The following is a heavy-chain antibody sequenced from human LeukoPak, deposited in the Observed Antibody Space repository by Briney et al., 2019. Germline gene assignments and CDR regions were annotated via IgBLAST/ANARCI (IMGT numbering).Heavy chain of an antibody. D-gene: IGHD4-11*01. CDR1: GFTFSSYS. J-gene: IGHJ4*02. CDR2: INNSGSYI. V-gene: IGHV3-21*01. CDR3: ARTADYSFYGGFDY. Sequence: GGSLRLSCAASGFTFSSYSMNCVPQAPGKGLECVSSINNSGSYIYYADSVKGRFTISSDNAKNSLYLNMNSLRAADSAVSYCARTADYSFYGGFDYWGQGHLVTVSS.